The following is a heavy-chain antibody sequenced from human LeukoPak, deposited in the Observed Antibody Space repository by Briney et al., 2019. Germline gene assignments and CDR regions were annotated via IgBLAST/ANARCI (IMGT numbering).Heavy chain of an antibody. CDR1: GFTFSSYA. D-gene: IGHD3-10*01. J-gene: IGHJ4*02. Sequence: GGSLRLSCAASGFTFSSYAMSWVRQAPGKGLEWVSAISGRGGSTYYADSVKGRFTISRDNSKNTLYLQMNSLRAEDTAVYYCAKDVRWFAGEKSLDYWGQGTLVTVSS. V-gene: IGHV3-23*01. CDR2: ISGRGGST. CDR3: AKDVRWFAGEKSLDY.